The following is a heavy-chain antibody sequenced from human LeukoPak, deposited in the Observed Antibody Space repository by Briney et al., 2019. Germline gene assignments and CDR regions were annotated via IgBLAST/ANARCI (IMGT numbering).Heavy chain of an antibody. V-gene: IGHV4-59*12. Sequence: SETLSLTCTVSGGSISSYYWSWIRQPPGKGLEWIGYIYYSGSTYYNPSLKSRVTISVDTSKNQFSLKLSSVTAADTAVYYCARDLSIEARRAFDIWGQGKMVTVSS. CDR2: IYYSGST. D-gene: IGHD6-6*01. J-gene: IGHJ3*02. CDR1: GGSISSYY. CDR3: ARDLSIEARRAFDI.